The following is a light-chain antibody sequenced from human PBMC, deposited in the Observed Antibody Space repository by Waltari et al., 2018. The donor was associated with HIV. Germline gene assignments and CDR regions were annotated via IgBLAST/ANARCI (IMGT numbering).Light chain of an antibody. J-gene: IGLJ3*02. CDR3: CSYAGSSTFWV. V-gene: IGLV2-23*02. Sequence: QSALTQSASVSGSPGQSITISCTGTSSDVGSYNLVSWYQQHPGKDPKVMIYEVSKRPSGVSNRFSGSKSGNTASLTISGLQAEDEADYYCCSYAGSSTFWVFGGGTKLTVL. CDR1: SSDVGSYNL. CDR2: EVS.